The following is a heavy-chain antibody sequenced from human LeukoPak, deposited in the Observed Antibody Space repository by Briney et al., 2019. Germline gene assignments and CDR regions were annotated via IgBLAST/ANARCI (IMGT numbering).Heavy chain of an antibody. J-gene: IGHJ3*02. Sequence: GGSLRLSCAASGFTFSTHSMNWVRQAPGEGLEWVSYISHTGNDIYYGESVKGRFTISRDNAKNSLYLQMRTLRAEDTAVYYCAGDGTGVLPGDAFDIWSQGTMVTVSS. V-gene: IGHV3-21*05. CDR2: ISHTGNDI. CDR3: AGDGTGVLPGDAFDI. CDR1: GFTFSTHS. D-gene: IGHD1-1*01.